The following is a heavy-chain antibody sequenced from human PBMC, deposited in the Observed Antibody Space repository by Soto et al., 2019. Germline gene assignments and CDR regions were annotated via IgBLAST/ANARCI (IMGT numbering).Heavy chain of an antibody. J-gene: IGHJ4*02. CDR2: IIPILGIA. V-gene: IGHV1-69*08. D-gene: IGHD6-13*01. Sequence: QVQLVQSGADVKKPGSSVKVSCKASGGTFSSYTISWVRQAPGQGLEWMGRIIPILGIANYAQKFQGRVTITADKSTSTAYMELSSLRSEDTAVYYCVRDQFGDSSSCYSLDYWGQGTLVTVSS. CDR3: VRDQFGDSSSCYSLDY. CDR1: GGTFSSYT.